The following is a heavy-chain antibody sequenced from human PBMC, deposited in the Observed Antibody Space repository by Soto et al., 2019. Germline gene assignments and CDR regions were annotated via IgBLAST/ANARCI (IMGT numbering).Heavy chain of an antibody. Sequence: SETLSLTCTVSGGSISSGDYYWSWIRQPPGKGLEWIGYIYYSESTYYNPSLKSRVTISVDTSKNQFSLKLSSVTAADTAVYYCARDSIGYCSGGSCYGWFDPWGQGTLVTVS. V-gene: IGHV4-30-4*01. D-gene: IGHD2-15*01. CDR3: ARDSIGYCSGGSCYGWFDP. CDR2: IYYSEST. J-gene: IGHJ5*02. CDR1: GGSISSGDYY.